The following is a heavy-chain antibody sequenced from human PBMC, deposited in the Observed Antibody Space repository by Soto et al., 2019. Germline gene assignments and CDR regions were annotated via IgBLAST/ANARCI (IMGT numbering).Heavy chain of an antibody. CDR3: AHAYGGRSLY. J-gene: IGHJ4*02. CDR1: GFSLTTDRVG. CDR2: IYWDDSK. Sequence: QITLKESGPTLVKPTQTLTLTCTFSGFSLTTDRVGVGWIRQPPGEALEWLAVIYWDDSKTYRPSLESRLTSTKDTSKSQVALTMTNMDSLDTATYYCAHAYGGRSLYWGQGTRVTVSS. V-gene: IGHV2-5*02. D-gene: IGHD1-26*01.